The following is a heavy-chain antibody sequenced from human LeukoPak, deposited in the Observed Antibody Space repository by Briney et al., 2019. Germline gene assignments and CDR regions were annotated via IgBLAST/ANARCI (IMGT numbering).Heavy chain of an antibody. Sequence: NPGGSLRLSCAASGFTFDDYDMHWVRQAPGKGLEWVSGISWNSGSIGYADSVKGRFTISRDNAKNSLYLQMNSLRAEDTAVYHCATGRSCTTCYLPDYWGQGTLVTVSS. CDR1: GFTFDDYD. J-gene: IGHJ4*02. CDR3: ATGRSCTTCYLPDY. D-gene: IGHD2-2*01. V-gene: IGHV3-9*01. CDR2: ISWNSGSI.